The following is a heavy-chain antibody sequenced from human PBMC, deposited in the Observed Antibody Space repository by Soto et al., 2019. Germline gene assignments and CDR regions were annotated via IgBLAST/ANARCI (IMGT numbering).Heavy chain of an antibody. CDR3: ARNYYDSGGGFDY. J-gene: IGHJ4*02. D-gene: IGHD3-22*01. CDR1: VFTFSGNY. Sequence: GGPLRLSGVGFVFTFSGNYRSWVGQAPGKGLEWVLVIYSGGSTYYADSVKGRFTISRDNSKNTLYLQMNSLRAEDTAVYYCARNYYDSGGGFDYWGQGTLVTVSS. CDR2: IYSGGST. V-gene: IGHV3-53*01.